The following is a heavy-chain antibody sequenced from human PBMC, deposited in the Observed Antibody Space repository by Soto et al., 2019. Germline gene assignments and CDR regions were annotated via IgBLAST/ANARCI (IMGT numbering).Heavy chain of an antibody. Sequence: LSLTCAVSGGSISSSNWWSWVRQPPGKGLEWIGEIYHSGSTNYNPSLKSRVTISVDKSKNQFSLKLSSVTAADTAVYYCARFYSSGWYPSFDYWGQGTLVTVSS. CDR3: ARFYSSGWYPSFDY. CDR2: IYHSGST. J-gene: IGHJ4*02. V-gene: IGHV4-4*02. D-gene: IGHD6-19*01. CDR1: GGSISSSNW.